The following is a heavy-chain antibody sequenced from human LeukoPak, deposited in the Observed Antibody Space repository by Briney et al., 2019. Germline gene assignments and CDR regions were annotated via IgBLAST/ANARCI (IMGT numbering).Heavy chain of an antibody. CDR2: ISAYNGNT. J-gene: IGHJ4*02. CDR3: TRGPGSSWSTTKFDY. CDR1: GYTFTSYG. Sequence: APVRVSCKASGYTFTSYGISWVRQAPGQGLEWMGWISAYNGNTKYVEKLQGRVTMTTDTSTSTAYMELRSLRSDDTAVYYCTRGPGSSWSTTKFDYWGQGTVVTVSS. V-gene: IGHV1-18*01. D-gene: IGHD6-13*01.